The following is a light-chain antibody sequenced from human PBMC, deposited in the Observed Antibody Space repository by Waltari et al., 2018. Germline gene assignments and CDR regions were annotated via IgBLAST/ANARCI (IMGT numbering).Light chain of an antibody. V-gene: IGKV3-20*01. J-gene: IGKJ1*01. CDR2: RAS. CDR1: QSVGSSS. Sequence: EIVLTQSPGTASLSPGGRVSLSCRASQSVGSSSLAWYQQKPGQAPRRVIYRASRRATGIPDSFSGSWSGTDFSLTISRLEPEEFAVYYCQQQGTLPATCGQGTKVEIK. CDR3: QQQGTLPAT.